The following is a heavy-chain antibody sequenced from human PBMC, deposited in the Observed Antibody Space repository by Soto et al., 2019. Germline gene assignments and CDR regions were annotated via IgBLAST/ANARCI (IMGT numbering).Heavy chain of an antibody. J-gene: IGHJ4*02. Sequence: GGSLRLSCAASGFTFTSYAMNWVRLAPGKGLEWVSAISGTGYKTYYADSVKGRFTISRDNTKNTLYLQMNSLRAEDTAVYYCAKAGFSSSWSPTYFDYWGQGTLVTVSS. V-gene: IGHV3-23*01. CDR1: GFTFTSYA. CDR2: ISGTGYKT. CDR3: AKAGFSSSWSPTYFDY. D-gene: IGHD6-13*01.